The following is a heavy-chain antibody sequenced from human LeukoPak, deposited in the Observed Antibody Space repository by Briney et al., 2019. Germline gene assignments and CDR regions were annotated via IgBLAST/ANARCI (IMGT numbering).Heavy chain of an antibody. J-gene: IGHJ4*02. Sequence: SETLSLTCTVSGGSISSYYWSWIRQPPGKGLEWIGYIYYSGSTNYNPSLKSRVTISVDTSKNQFSLKLSSVTAADTAVYYCARDLFRTLNYFDYWGQGTLVTVSS. CDR1: GGSISSYY. CDR3: ARDLFRTLNYFDY. V-gene: IGHV4-59*01. D-gene: IGHD1-7*01. CDR2: IYYSGST.